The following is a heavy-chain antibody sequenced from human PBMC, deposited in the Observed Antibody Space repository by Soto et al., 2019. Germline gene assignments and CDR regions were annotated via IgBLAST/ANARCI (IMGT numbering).Heavy chain of an antibody. CDR3: ARSTSHYYDSSGFDY. CDR2: IDCDDDK. CDR1: GFSLSTSGMC. V-gene: IGHV2-70*01. Sequence: SGPTLVNPTQTLTLTCTFSGFSLSTSGMCVSWIRQPPGKALEWLALIDCDDDKYYSTSLKTRLTISKDTSKNQVVLTTTNMDPVDTATYYCARSTSHYYDSSGFDYWGQGTLVTVSS. D-gene: IGHD3-22*01. J-gene: IGHJ4*02.